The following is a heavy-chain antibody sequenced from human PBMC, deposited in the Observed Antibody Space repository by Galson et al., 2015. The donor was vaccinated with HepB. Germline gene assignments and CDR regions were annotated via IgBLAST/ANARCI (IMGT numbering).Heavy chain of an antibody. J-gene: IGHJ4*02. CDR2: IRQDGSEK. CDR3: ARDHHGDPAFDY. CDR1: GFTFSSYW. V-gene: IGHV3-7*01. Sequence: SLRLSCAASGFTFSSYWMSWVRQAPGKGLEWVANIRQDGSEKYYVDSVKGRFTISRDNAKNSLYLQMNSLRAEDTAVYYCARDHHGDPAFDYWGQGTLVTVSS. D-gene: IGHD4-17*01.